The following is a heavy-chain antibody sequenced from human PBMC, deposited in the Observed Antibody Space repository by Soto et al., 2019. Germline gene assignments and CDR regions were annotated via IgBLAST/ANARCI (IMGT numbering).Heavy chain of an antibody. CDR1: GFTFSSYG. CDR3: AREGYCISTSCRHYDYYGMDV. V-gene: IGHV3-30*03. CDR2: ISYDGSNK. Sequence: QVQLVESGGGVVQTGRSLRLSCAASGFTFSSYGMHWVRQAPGKGLEWVAVISYDGSNKYYADSVKGRFTISRDNSKNTLYLQMNSLRAEDTAVYYCAREGYCISTSCRHYDYYGMDVWGQGTTVTVSS. J-gene: IGHJ6*02. D-gene: IGHD2-2*01.